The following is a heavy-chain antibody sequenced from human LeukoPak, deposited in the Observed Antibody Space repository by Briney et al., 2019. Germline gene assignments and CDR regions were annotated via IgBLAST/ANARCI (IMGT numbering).Heavy chain of an antibody. Sequence: ASVKVSCKASGYTFTSYGISWVRQAPGQGLEWMGWISAYNGNTNYAQKLQGRVTMTTDTSTGTAYMELRSLRSDDTVVYYCARSAYDFWSATTAGDYWGQGTLVIVSS. CDR2: ISAYNGNT. CDR3: ARSAYDFWSATTAGDY. J-gene: IGHJ4*02. V-gene: IGHV1-18*01. D-gene: IGHD3-3*01. CDR1: GYTFTSYG.